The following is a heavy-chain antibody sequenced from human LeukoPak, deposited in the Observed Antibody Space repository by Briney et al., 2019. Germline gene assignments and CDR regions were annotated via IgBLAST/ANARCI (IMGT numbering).Heavy chain of an antibody. Sequence: GGSLRLSCAASGFTFSSYAMSWVRQAPGKGLEWVSAISGSGGSTYYADSVKGRFTISRDNYKNTLYLQMNSLRAEDTSVYYCAKENGYYYDSSVLLGYWGQGTLVTVSS. D-gene: IGHD3-22*01. CDR2: ISGSGGST. V-gene: IGHV3-23*01. CDR3: AKENGYYYDSSVLLGY. CDR1: GFTFSSYA. J-gene: IGHJ4*02.